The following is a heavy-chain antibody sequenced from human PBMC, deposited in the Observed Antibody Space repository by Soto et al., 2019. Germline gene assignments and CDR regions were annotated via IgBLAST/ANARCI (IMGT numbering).Heavy chain of an antibody. CDR2: IYYSGST. Sequence: ASETLSLTCTVSGGSISSGDYYWSWIRQPPGKGLEWIGYIYYSGSTYYNPSLKSRVTISVDTSKNQFSLKLSSVTAADTAVYYCARAEYCGGDCYPPGYYFDYWGQGTLVTVSS. CDR3: ARAEYCGGDCYPPGYYFDY. J-gene: IGHJ4*02. CDR1: GGSISSGDYY. D-gene: IGHD2-21*02. V-gene: IGHV4-30-4*01.